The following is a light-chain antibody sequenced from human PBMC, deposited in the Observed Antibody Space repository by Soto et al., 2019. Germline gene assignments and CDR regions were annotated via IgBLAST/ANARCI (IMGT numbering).Light chain of an antibody. CDR1: QSVSSY. J-gene: IGKJ5*01. CDR3: QQRSNWPIT. V-gene: IGKV3-11*01. CDR2: DAS. Sequence: EIVLTQSPATLSLSPGERATLSCRASQSVSSYLAWYQQKPGQGPRLLIYDASNRATGIPARFSGSGSGTDFTLTVSSLEPEDFATYYCQQRSNWPITFGQGTRLEIK.